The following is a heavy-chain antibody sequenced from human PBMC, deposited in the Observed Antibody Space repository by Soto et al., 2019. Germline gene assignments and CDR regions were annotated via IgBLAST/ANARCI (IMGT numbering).Heavy chain of an antibody. CDR2: ISYDGSNK. Sequence: QVQLVESGGGVVQPGRSLRLSCAASGFTFSSYGMHWVRQAPGKGLEWVAVISYDGSNKYYADSVKGRFTISRDNSKNPLYLQMNSLRAEDTAVYYCAKGVTRIAAPRVDCWGQGTLVTVSS. CDR3: AKGVTRIAAPRVDC. CDR1: GFTFSSYG. V-gene: IGHV3-30*18. J-gene: IGHJ4*02. D-gene: IGHD6-13*01.